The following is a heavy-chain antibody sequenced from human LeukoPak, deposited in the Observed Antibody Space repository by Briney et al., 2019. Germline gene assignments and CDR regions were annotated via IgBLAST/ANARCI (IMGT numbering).Heavy chain of an antibody. CDR3: ARLEAKVQLNYYNYGMDV. D-gene: IGHD2-2*01. CDR1: GYTFTSYY. CDR2: ITPSGGST. J-gene: IGHJ6*02. Sequence: GASVKVSCKASGYTFTSYYMHWVRQAPGQGLEWMGIITPSGGSTSYAQKFQGRGTMTRDTSTSTVYMELSSLRSEDTAVYYCARLEAKVQLNYYNYGMDVWGQGTTVTVSS. V-gene: IGHV1-46*01.